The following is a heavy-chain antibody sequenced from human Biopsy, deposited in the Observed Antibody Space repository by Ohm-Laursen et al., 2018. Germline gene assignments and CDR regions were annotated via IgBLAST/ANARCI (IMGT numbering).Heavy chain of an antibody. CDR2: INHSGRT. Sequence: TLSLTCAVYGESFNGYYWSWIRQTPGKGLEWIGEINHSGRTNYNPSLKSCVTISVDTSKNQFSLKVRSVTAADTAVYYCVRGVDYYDPYHYYALDVWGQGTTVTVSS. CDR3: VRGVDYYDPYHYYALDV. J-gene: IGHJ6*02. D-gene: IGHD3-22*01. V-gene: IGHV4-34*01. CDR1: GESFNGYY.